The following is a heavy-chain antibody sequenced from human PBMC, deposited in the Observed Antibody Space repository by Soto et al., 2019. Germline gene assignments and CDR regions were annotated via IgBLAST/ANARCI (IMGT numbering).Heavy chain of an antibody. CDR1: GGSISSYY. V-gene: IGHV4-59*01. CDR2: IYYSGST. Sequence: SETLSLTCTVSGGSISSYYWSWIRQPPGKGLEWIGYIYYSGSTNYNPSLKSRVTISVDTSKNQFSLKLSSVTAADTAVYYCARNFGLPDYYFDYWGQGTLVTVSS. CDR3: ARNFGLPDYYFDY. D-gene: IGHD3-3*01. J-gene: IGHJ4*02.